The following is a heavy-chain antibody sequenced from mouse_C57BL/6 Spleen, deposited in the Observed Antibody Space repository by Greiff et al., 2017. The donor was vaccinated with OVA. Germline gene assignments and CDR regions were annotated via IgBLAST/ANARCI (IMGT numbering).Heavy chain of an antibody. CDR1: GYTFTSYW. Sequence: VQLQQPGAELVMPGASVKLSCKASGYTFTSYWMHWVKQRPGQGLEWIGEIDPSDSYTNYNQKFKGKSTLTVDKSSSTAYMQLSSLTSEDSAVYYGARGRGGYENYFDYWGQGTTLTVSS. CDR3: ARGRGGYENYFDY. D-gene: IGHD2-2*01. CDR2: IDPSDSYT. V-gene: IGHV1-69*01. J-gene: IGHJ2*01.